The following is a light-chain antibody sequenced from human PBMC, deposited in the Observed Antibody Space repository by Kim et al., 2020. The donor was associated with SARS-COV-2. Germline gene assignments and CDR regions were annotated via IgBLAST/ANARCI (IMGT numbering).Light chain of an antibody. CDR1: QSVTSW. Sequence: AAVVDTVTNTCRASQSVTSWLAWYQKKPGKAPKLLIYKMFNLESGVPSRFSGTGDGTEFTLTISSLQPDDFATYYCQQYQTYPLTFGGGTKVDIK. J-gene: IGKJ4*01. CDR2: KMF. CDR3: QQYQTYPLT. V-gene: IGKV1-5*03.